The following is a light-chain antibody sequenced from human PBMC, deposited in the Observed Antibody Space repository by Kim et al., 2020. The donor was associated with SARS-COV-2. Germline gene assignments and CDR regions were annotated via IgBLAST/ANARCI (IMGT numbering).Light chain of an antibody. V-gene: IGKV3-15*01. J-gene: IGKJ2*01. Sequence: EIEMTQSPATLSVSPGERATLSCRASQSVSSNLAWYQQKPGQAPRLLIYGASTRATGIPARFSGSGSGTEFTLTISSLQSEDFAVYYWQKYNNWPPYTCGQGAKLEI. CDR3: QKYNNWPPYT. CDR2: GAS. CDR1: QSVSSN.